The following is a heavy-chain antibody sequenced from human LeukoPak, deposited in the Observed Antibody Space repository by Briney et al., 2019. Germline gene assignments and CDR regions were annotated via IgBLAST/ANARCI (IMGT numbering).Heavy chain of an antibody. D-gene: IGHD4-17*01. J-gene: IGHJ4*02. Sequence: GGSLRLSCAASGFTFSSYWMHWVRQPLGKGLVWVSRINPDGTTTNYADSVKGRFTISRDNAKNTLYLQMNSLTVEDTALYYCVRIATVTTPDYWGQGTLVTLSS. V-gene: IGHV3-74*01. CDR1: GFTFSSYW. CDR2: INPDGTTT. CDR3: VRIATVTTPDY.